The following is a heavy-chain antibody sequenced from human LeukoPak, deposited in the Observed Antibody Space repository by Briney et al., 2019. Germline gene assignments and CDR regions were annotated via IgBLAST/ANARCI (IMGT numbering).Heavy chain of an antibody. D-gene: IGHD2/OR15-2a*01. V-gene: IGHV1-69*05. J-gene: IGHJ5*02. CDR2: TIPFFART. Sequence: AASVKVSCKASGGNFTSYAISWVRQAPGQGLEWMGGTIPFFARTYYAQRFRGRVTISTGESTTTAYMELSSLRFEDTAVYYCARSLRPCTSTSCPARWLDPWGQGTLVTVSS. CDR3: ARSLRPCTSTSCPARWLDP. CDR1: GGNFTSYA.